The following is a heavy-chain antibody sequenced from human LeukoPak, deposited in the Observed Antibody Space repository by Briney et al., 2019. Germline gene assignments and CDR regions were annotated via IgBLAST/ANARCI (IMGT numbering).Heavy chain of an antibody. V-gene: IGHV1-18*01. CDR3: ARVSRYLVGATNWFDP. CDR1: GYTFTSYG. Sequence: ASVKVSCKASGYTFTSYGISWVRQAPGQGLEWTGWISAYNGNTNYAQKLQGRVTMTTDTSTSTAYMELRSLRSDDTAVYYCARVSRYLVGATNWFDPWGQGTLVTVSS. CDR2: ISAYNGNT. D-gene: IGHD1-26*01. J-gene: IGHJ5*02.